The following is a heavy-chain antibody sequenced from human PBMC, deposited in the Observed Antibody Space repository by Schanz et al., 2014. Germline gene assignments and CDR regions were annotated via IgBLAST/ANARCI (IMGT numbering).Heavy chain of an antibody. CDR2: IYSDGDT. CDR1: GFSVSSNF. D-gene: IGHD6-19*01. V-gene: IGHV3-66*01. Sequence: EVQLVESGGGLVQPGGSLRLSCAASGFSVSSNFMTWVRQAPGKGLECVSIIYSDGDTNYVGSVKGRFTISRDGSKNTVYLQMNSLRAEDTAVYYCARKPDSSGTRDYWGQGTLVTVSS. CDR3: ARKPDSSGTRDY. J-gene: IGHJ4*02.